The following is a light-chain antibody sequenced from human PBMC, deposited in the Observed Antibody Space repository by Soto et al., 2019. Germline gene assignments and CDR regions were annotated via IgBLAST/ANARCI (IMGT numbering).Light chain of an antibody. CDR1: SSNIGAGFD. J-gene: IGLJ1*01. CDR2: STT. Sequence: QSVLTQPPSVSGAPGQTVTISCTGSSSNIGAGFDVHWYQQVPGTAPKLVLYSTTARPSGVPDRFSGSRSGSSGSLAITGLQPEDEADYYCQSYDSSLSGYVFGTGTKVTVL. V-gene: IGLV1-40*01. CDR3: QSYDSSLSGYV.